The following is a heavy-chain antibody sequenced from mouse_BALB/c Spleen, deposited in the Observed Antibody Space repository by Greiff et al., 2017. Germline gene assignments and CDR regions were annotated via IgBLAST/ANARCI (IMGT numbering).Heavy chain of an antibody. Sequence: EVQLQQSGPRLVKPSHSLSFSCSVSGVSITSGYWNWIRKFPGHKLEYMGYIGYSGSTYYYPSLNSRISITRDTSKTQYYQQLNTITTEDAAAYYYATITTEEGDWIAYWGQGTLVTVSA. CDR3: ATITTEEGDWIAY. CDR1: GVSITSGY. CDR2: IGYSGST. J-gene: IGHJ3*01. V-gene: IGHV3-8*02. D-gene: IGHD1-1*01.